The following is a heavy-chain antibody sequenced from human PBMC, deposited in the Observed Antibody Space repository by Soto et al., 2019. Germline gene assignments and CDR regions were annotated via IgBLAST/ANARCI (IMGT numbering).Heavy chain of an antibody. CDR1: GFTFSSYG. CDR3: ARDRSGWNYVIYYYGMDV. J-gene: IGHJ6*02. Sequence: GGSLRLSCAASGFTFSSYGMHWVRQAPGKGLEWVAVIWYDGSNKYYADSVKGRFTISRDNSKNTLYLQMNSLRAEDTAVYYCARDRSGWNYVIYYYGMDVWGQGTTVTVSS. CDR2: IWYDGSNK. V-gene: IGHV3-33*01. D-gene: IGHD1-7*01.